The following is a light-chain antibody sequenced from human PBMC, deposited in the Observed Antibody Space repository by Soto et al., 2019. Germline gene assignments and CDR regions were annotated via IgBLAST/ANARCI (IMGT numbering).Light chain of an antibody. CDR1: SSDVGDSDY. V-gene: IGLV2-8*01. J-gene: IGLJ1*01. Sequence: QSVLTQPPSASGSPGQSVTISCTGTSSDVGDSDYVSWYQQHPGKAPKFMIYEVNKRPSGVPDRFSGSKSGNTASLTVSGLQAEDEADYYCSSYAGGSYVFGTGIKLTVL. CDR2: EVN. CDR3: SSYAGGSYV.